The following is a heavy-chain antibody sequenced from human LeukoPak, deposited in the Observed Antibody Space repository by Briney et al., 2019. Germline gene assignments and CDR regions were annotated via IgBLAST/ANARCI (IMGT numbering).Heavy chain of an antibody. J-gene: IGHJ4*02. CDR2: IYPGDSNT. CDR1: GYSFTNYW. V-gene: IGHV5-51*01. D-gene: IGHD3-10*01. Sequence: GESLKISCKGSGYSFTNYWIGWVRQMPGKGLEWMGIIYPGDSNTRYSPSFQGQVTISADKSLSTAYLQWSSLQASDSAMYYCARAGIDFGFGQLDIDYWGQGTLVTVSS. CDR3: ARAGIDFGFGQLDIDY.